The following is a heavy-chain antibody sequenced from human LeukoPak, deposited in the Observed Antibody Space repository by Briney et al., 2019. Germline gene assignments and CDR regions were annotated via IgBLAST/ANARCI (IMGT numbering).Heavy chain of an antibody. V-gene: IGHV1-2*02. D-gene: IGHD6-19*01. CDR2: INPDSGGT. J-gene: IGHJ4*02. CDR3: ARDITGYSSGWYIKYYFDY. CDR1: GYTFTGYY. Sequence: ASVKVSCKASGYTFTGYYMHWVRQAPGQGLEWLGWINPDSGGTNYAQNFQGRVTMTRDTSISTAYMELSRMRSDDTAVYYCARDITGYSSGWYIKYYFDYWGQGTLVTVSS.